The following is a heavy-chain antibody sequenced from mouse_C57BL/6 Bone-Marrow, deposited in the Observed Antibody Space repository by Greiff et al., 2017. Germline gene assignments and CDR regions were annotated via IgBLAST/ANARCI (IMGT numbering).Heavy chain of an antibody. CDR1: GYTFTSYW. CDR3: ARARNYGSSYQFAY. D-gene: IGHD1-1*01. V-gene: IGHV1-69*01. CDR2: IDPSDSYT. Sequence: VQLQQPGAELVMPGASVKLSCKASGYTFTSYWMHWVKQRPGQGLEWIGEIDPSDSYTNYNQKFKGKSPLTVDKSSSTDYMQLSSLTSEYSAVYYCARARNYGSSYQFAYWGQGTLVTVSA. J-gene: IGHJ3*01.